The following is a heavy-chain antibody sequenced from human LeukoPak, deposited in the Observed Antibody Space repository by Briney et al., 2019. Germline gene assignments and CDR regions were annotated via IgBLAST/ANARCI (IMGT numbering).Heavy chain of an antibody. D-gene: IGHD1-26*01. Sequence: GGPWSLPCPPSGFPSGSYGLHGVRKAPGRGRVGVSRISSDGSSTTYADSVKGRFTISRDNAKNTLYLQMNSLRAEDTAVYYCARGYSGSYRVDYWGQGTLVTVSS. CDR1: GFPSGSYG. CDR2: ISSDGSST. V-gene: IGHV3-74*01. J-gene: IGHJ4*02. CDR3: ARGYSGSYRVDY.